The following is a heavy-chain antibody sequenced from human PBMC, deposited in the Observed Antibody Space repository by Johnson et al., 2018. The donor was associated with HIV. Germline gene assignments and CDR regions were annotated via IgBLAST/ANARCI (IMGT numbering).Heavy chain of an antibody. CDR1: GLTFSSYG. J-gene: IGHJ3*02. CDR2: IWYDGSNK. D-gene: IGHD6-13*01. Sequence: VLLVESGGGVVQPGRSLRLSCAASGLTFSSYGMHWVRQAPGKGLEWVAVIWYDGSNKDYADSVKGRFTISRDNSKNTLYLQMNSLRAEDTAVYYCARAIAAAGTVGVDAFDIWGQGTMVTVSS. CDR3: ARAIAAAGTVGVDAFDI. V-gene: IGHV3-33*01.